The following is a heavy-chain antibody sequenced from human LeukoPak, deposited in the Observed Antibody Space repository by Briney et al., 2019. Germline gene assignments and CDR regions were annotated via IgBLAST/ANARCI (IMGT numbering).Heavy chain of an antibody. D-gene: IGHD2-2*01. Sequence: GGSLRLACAASGFTFSSYAMSWVRQATGKGLEWVSAFSGSGGRTYYADSVKRRFTIPRHNSKHTLYLQMNSLRPEDTAVYYCAKGLVPAAIPWFDPWGEGTLVSVPS. CDR1: GFTFSSYA. CDR3: AKGLVPAAIPWFDP. CDR2: FSGSGGRT. J-gene: IGHJ5*02. V-gene: IGHV3-23*01.